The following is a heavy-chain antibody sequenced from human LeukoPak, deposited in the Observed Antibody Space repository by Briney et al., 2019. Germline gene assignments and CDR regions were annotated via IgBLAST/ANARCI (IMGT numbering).Heavy chain of an antibody. J-gene: IGHJ4*02. CDR2: ISACNGNT. CDR3: ARQGYSGHSQGAADY. CDR1: GYTFTGYY. D-gene: IGHD4-23*01. Sequence: GASVKVSCKASGYTFTGYYMHWVRQAPGQGLEWMGWISACNGNTNYAQKFQGRVTMTTDTSTSTAHMELRSLRSDDTAVYYCARQGYSGHSQGAADYWGQGTLVTVSS. V-gene: IGHV1-18*04.